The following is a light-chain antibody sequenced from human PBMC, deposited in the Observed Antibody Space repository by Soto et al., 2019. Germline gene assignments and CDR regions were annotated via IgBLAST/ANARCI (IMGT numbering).Light chain of an antibody. J-gene: IGLJ1*01. Sequence: QSVLTQPASVSGSPGQSITISCTGTDSDVGGYNYVSWYRQHPGKAPKLMIYEVTNRPSGFSNRFSGSKSGNTASLTISGLQAEDEADYYCASYTNTTTYVFGTGTKVTVL. CDR1: DSDVGGYNY. V-gene: IGLV2-14*01. CDR2: EVT. CDR3: ASYTNTTTYV.